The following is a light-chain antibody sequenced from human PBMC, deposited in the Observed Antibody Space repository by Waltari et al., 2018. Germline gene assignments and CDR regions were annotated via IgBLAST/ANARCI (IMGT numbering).Light chain of an antibody. CDR1: QGISSY. V-gene: IGKV1-8*01. CDR3: HQYTNFPLT. CDR2: AAS. Sequence: AIRMTQSPSSLSASTGDRVTITCRASQGISSYLAWYQQKPGKAPKLLIYAASTLQSGVPSRFSGSGSGTDFTLTISCLQSEDFATYYCHQYTNFPLTFGGGTTVEIK. J-gene: IGKJ4*01.